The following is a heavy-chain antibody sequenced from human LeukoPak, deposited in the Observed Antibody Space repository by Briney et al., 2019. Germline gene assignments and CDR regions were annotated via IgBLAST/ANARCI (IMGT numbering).Heavy chain of an antibody. CDR1: GGSISSGGYY. Sequence: SETLSLTCTVSGGSISSGGYYWSWIRQPPGKGLEWIGYIYHSGSTYYNPSLKSRVTISVDRSKNQFSLKLSSVTAADTAVYYCARGSGGGEYYYMDVWGKGTTVTVSS. CDR3: ARGSGGGEYYYMDV. J-gene: IGHJ6*03. D-gene: IGHD2-21*01. V-gene: IGHV4-30-2*01. CDR2: IYHSGST.